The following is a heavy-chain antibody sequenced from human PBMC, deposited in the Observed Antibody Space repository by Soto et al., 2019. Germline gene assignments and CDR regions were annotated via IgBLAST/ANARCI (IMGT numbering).Heavy chain of an antibody. Sequence: SETLSLTCTVSGGSISSAFNYWNWIRQPPGRGLEWIGYMYYTGSTNYNPSLKSRVTLSVDTSKNQFSLRVYSVTAADTAVYYCARGTLISSSAFYFDPWGQGSLVTVSS. CDR2: MYYTGST. V-gene: IGHV4-61*01. D-gene: IGHD6-6*01. CDR3: ARGTLISSSAFYFDP. J-gene: IGHJ5*02. CDR1: GGSISSAFNY.